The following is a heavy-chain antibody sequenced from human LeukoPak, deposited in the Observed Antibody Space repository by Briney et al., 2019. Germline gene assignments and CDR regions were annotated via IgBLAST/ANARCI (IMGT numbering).Heavy chain of an antibody. V-gene: IGHV3-48*02. CDR2: INSISGEI. CDR3: ARDYGYAFDY. J-gene: IGHJ4*02. CDR1: GFTFSNYS. D-gene: IGHD5-12*01. Sequence: GGSLRLSCVASGFTFSNYSMNWVRQAPGKGLEWVSYINSISGEIWYADSVKGRFTISRDDAKNSLYLQMNSLRDEDTAVYYCARDYGYAFDYWGQGTLVTVSS.